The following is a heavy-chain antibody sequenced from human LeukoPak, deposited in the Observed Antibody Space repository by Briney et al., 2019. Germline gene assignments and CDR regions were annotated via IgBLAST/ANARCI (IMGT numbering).Heavy chain of an antibody. CDR2: INPSGGSGST. CDR3: ARDKSGNDCFDP. V-gene: IGHV1-46*01. Sequence: GASVEVSCKASGFTFTSYYMHWVRQAPGQGLEWMGIINPSGGSGSTSYAQKFQGRVTMTRDTSTSTVYMELSSLRSEDTAVYFCARDKSGNDCFDPWGQGTLVTVSS. CDR1: GFTFTSYY. D-gene: IGHD5-12*01. J-gene: IGHJ5*02.